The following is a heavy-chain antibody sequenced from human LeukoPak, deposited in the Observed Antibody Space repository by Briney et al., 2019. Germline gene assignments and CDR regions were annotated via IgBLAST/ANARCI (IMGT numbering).Heavy chain of an antibody. CDR2: ISGSGGST. V-gene: IGHV3-23*01. Sequence: GGSLRLSCAASGFTFSSYAMSWVRQAPGKGLEWVSAISGSGGSTYYADSVKGRFNISRDNSKNTLYLQMNSLRAEDTAVYYCAKPPPTTGSEGPEYYFDYWGQGTLVTVSS. D-gene: IGHD6-19*01. CDR1: GFTFSSYA. J-gene: IGHJ4*02. CDR3: AKPPPTTGSEGPEYYFDY.